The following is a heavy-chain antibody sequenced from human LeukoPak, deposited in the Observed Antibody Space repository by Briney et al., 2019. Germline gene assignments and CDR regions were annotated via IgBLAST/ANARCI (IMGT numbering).Heavy chain of an antibody. CDR3: ARDSLPLRILGYMDV. V-gene: IGHV3-69-1*01. CDR1: GFTFSNGF. Sequence: GGSLRLSCAASGFTFSNGFTFSNAWMSWVRQAPGKGLEWVSSISSSSYIYYADSVKGRFTISRDNAKNSLYLQMNSLRAEDTAVYYCARDSLPLRILGYMDVWGKGTTVTVSS. J-gene: IGHJ6*03. D-gene: IGHD2-15*01. CDR2: ISSSSYI.